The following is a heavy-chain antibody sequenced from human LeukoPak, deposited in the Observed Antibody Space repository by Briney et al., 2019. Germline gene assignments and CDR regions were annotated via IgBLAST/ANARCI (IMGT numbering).Heavy chain of an antibody. CDR2: IYYSGST. V-gene: IGHV4-59*01. CDR3: ARHYGGVDY. D-gene: IGHD4-17*01. Sequence: SETLSLTCTVSGGSISSYYWSWIRQPPGKGLEWIGYIYYSGSTNYNPSLKSRVTISVDTSKNQFSLKLSSVTAADTAVYYCARHYGGVDYWGQGTLVTVSS. CDR1: GGSISSYY. J-gene: IGHJ4*02.